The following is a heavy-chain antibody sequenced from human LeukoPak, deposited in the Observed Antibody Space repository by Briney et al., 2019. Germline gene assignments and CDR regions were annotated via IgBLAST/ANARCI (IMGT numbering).Heavy chain of an antibody. V-gene: IGHV1-69*05. D-gene: IGHD5-12*01. Sequence: ASVKVSCKASGDTLSSDAVNWVRQAPGQGLEWMGGIIPMFGTTIFAPKFQGRLTVTTDASTSTGYMELTSLQSEDTAVYYCATLAYSGFGPRSDSDYWGQGTLVTVSS. CDR3: ATLAYSGFGPRSDSDY. CDR2: IIPMFGTT. J-gene: IGHJ4*02. CDR1: GDTLSSDA.